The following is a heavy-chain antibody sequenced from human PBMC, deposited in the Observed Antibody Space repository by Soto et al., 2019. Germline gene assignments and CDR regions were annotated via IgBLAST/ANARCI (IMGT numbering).Heavy chain of an antibody. CDR2: IYPGDSDT. CDR1: GYSFTSYW. Sequence: GESLKISCKASGYSFTSYWIGWVRQMPGKGLEWMGIIYPGDSDTRYSPSFQGQVTISADKSIRTAYLQWTSLKASDTALYYCARTRSFTLGFYYDGMDVWGQGTTVTVSS. V-gene: IGHV5-51*01. J-gene: IGHJ6*02. CDR3: ARTRSFTLGFYYDGMDV. D-gene: IGHD6-6*01.